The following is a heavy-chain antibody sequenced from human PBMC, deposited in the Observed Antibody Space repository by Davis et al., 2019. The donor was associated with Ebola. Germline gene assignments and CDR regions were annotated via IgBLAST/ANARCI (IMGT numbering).Heavy chain of an antibody. CDR1: GTSIRPYY. J-gene: IGHJ4*02. CDR3: VGGYNFDY. D-gene: IGHD5-18*01. V-gene: IGHV4-59*01. Sequence: SETLSLTCTVSGTSIRPYYWSWIRQPPGKGLEWIGYIYYSGSTDYNPSLKSRVTMSADASENQVSLKLTSVTAADTATYYCVGGYNFDYWGQGALVIVSS. CDR2: IYYSGST.